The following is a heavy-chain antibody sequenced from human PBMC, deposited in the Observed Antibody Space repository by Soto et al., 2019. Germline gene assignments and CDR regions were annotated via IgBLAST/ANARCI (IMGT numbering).Heavy chain of an antibody. CDR1: GYTFSPFW. J-gene: IGHJ3*01. CDR3: VRDRGYPDSFDV. D-gene: IGHD3-10*01. CDR2: INGDSTTI. Sequence: EVQLVESGGGLVQPGASLRLSCAASGYTFSPFWMHWVRQAPGKGLVWVSHINGDSTTILYADSVRGRFTISRDNAKNTLYLQMNSLKGEDTAVYYCVRDRGYPDSFDVWGRGTMVTVSS. V-gene: IGHV3-74*01.